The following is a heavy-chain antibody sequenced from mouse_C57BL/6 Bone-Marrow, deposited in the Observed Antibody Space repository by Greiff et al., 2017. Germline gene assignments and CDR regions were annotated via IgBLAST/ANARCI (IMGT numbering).Heavy chain of an antibody. CDR3: ARSGNYYGSSYFYWYFDV. Sequence: VQLQQSGPELVKPGASVKISCKASGYAFSSSWMNWVKQRPGKGLEWIGRIYPGDGDTNYNGKFKGKATLTADKSSSTAYMQLSSLTSEDSAVYFCARSGNYYGSSYFYWYFDVWGTGTTGTVSS. J-gene: IGHJ1*03. CDR1: GYAFSSSW. D-gene: IGHD1-1*01. V-gene: IGHV1-82*01. CDR2: IYPGDGDT.